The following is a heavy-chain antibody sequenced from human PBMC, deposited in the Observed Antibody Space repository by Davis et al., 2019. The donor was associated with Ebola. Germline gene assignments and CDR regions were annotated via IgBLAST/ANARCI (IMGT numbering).Heavy chain of an antibody. Sequence: MPGGSLRLSCTVSGGSISSSSYYWGWIRQPPGKGLEWIGSIYYSGSTNYNPSLKSRVTISVDTSKNQFSLKLSSVTAADTAVYYCARRVGDFWSGESRYYFDYWGQGTLVTVSS. D-gene: IGHD3-3*01. CDR1: GGSISSSSYY. CDR3: ARRVGDFWSGESRYYFDY. J-gene: IGHJ4*02. CDR2: IYYSGST. V-gene: IGHV4-39*07.